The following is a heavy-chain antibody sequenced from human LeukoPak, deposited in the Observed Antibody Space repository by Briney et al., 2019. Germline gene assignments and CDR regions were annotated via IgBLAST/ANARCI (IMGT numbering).Heavy chain of an antibody. J-gene: IGHJ4*02. CDR2: IYTGGGR. V-gene: IGHV3-53*05. D-gene: IGHD1-14*01. CDR3: AKDLPRSY. Sequence: GGSLRLSCAASGFTVSSYYMNWVRQAPGKELEWVSVIYTGGGRYYADSVRGRFTISRDNSKNTLYLQMNSLRAEDTAVYYCAKDLPRSYWGQGTLVTVSS. CDR1: GFTVSSYY.